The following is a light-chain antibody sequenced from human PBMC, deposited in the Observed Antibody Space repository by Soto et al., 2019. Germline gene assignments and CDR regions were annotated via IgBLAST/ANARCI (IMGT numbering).Light chain of an antibody. CDR1: QSISSY. CDR3: QQSYSTPWT. V-gene: IGKV1-39*01. J-gene: IGKJ1*01. Sequence: DIPMTQSPSSLSASVGDRVTITCRASQSISSYLNWYQQKPGKAPKLLIYAASSLQSGVPSRFSGSGSGTDFTLTISSLQPADFATYYCQQSYSTPWTFGQGTMVEIK. CDR2: AAS.